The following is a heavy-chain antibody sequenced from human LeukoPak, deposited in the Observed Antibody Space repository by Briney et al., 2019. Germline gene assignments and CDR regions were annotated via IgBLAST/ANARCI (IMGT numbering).Heavy chain of an antibody. J-gene: IGHJ4*02. CDR3: AREGYYDSSGYYYFDY. CDR2: IYTSGST. V-gene: IGHV4-4*07. CDR1: GGSISSYY. Sequence: SETLSLTCTVSGGSISSYYWSWIRQPAGKGLEWIGRIYTSGSTNYNPSLKSRVTISVDTSKNQFSLKLSSVTAADTAVYYCAREGYYDSSGYYYFDYWGQGTLVTVSS. D-gene: IGHD3-22*01.